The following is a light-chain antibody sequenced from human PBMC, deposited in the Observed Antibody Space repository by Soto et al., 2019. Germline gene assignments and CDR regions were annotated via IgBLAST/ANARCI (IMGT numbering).Light chain of an antibody. Sequence: IQMTQSPSSLSASLVDRFAISCQASQDISNYLNWYQQKPGKAPKLLIYAASALESGVPSRFSGSGSGTDFTLTISRLQHGDFATYYCQQSYSTPCTFGQGTKVDIK. V-gene: IGKV1-39*01. CDR3: QQSYSTPCT. J-gene: IGKJ1*01. CDR1: QDISNY. CDR2: AAS.